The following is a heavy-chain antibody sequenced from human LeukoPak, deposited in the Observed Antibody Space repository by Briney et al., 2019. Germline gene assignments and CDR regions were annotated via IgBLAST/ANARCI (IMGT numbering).Heavy chain of an antibody. Sequence: ASVKVSCKASGYTFTSYDINWVRQATGQGLEWMGWMNPNCGNTGYAQKFQGRVTMTRNTSISTAYMELSSLRSEDTAVYYCARGSGGSYYFDYWGQGTLVTVSS. CDR3: ARGSGGSYYFDY. J-gene: IGHJ4*02. D-gene: IGHD1-26*01. CDR1: GYTFTSYD. CDR2: MNPNCGNT. V-gene: IGHV1-8*01.